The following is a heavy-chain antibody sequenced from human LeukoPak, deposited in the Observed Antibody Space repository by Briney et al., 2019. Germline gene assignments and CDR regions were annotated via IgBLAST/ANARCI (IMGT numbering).Heavy chain of an antibody. CDR3: ASPRGSAWSGYSVGLSYFDD. V-gene: IGHV3-21*01. Sequence: PGGSLRLSCTASGFTFSDCDMNWVRQAPGSGLEWVSAISYRISPTYYADSVKGRFTISRDNAKNSLYLQMNSLRAEDTAVYYCASPRGSAWSGYSVGLSYFDDWGQGTLVTVSS. CDR1: GFTFSDCD. CDR2: ISYRISPT. D-gene: IGHD3-3*01. J-gene: IGHJ4*02.